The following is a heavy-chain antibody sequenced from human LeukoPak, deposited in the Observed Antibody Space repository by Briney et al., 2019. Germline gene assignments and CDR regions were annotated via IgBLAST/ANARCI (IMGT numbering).Heavy chain of an antibody. CDR2: ILDDGRI. D-gene: IGHD1-26*01. J-gene: IGHJ3*01. CDR1: GLTVSTTS. V-gene: IGHV3-53*01. CDR3: GSYRRAYDV. Sequence: GGSLRLSCAASGLTVSTTSMTWIRQAPGKGLEWVSDILDDGRIYYADSVKGRFTISRDHSQNKVNLQMDNLRAEDAAIYYCGSYRRAYDVWGQGTVVTVAS.